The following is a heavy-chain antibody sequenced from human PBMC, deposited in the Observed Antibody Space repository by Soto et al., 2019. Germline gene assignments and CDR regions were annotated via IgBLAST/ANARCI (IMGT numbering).Heavy chain of an antibody. V-gene: IGHV3-48*01. CDR3: ARDGGFLEWSYAFDI. D-gene: IGHD3-3*01. J-gene: IGHJ3*02. Sequence: GGSLRLSCAASGFTFSSYSMNWVRQAPGKGLEWVSYISSSSTIYYADSVKGRFTISRDNAKNSLYLQMNSLRAEDTAVYYCARDGGFLEWSYAFDIWGQGTMVTVSS. CDR2: ISSSSTI. CDR1: GFTFSSYS.